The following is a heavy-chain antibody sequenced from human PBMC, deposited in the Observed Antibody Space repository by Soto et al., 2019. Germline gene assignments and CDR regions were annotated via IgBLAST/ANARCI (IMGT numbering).Heavy chain of an antibody. CDR1: AFSFGSST. D-gene: IGHD2-15*01. V-gene: IGHV3-21*03. Sequence: GGSLRLPCAPSAFSFGSSTMNWFRQAPGKGMAWISSISTGSSDIYSADKVKGRITISRDNTKSSLNLQMNSQRAKDTAEYYCARDICSGGRCHYPFDSWGQGTLVTVSS. J-gene: IGHJ4*02. CDR3: ARDICSGGRCHYPFDS. CDR2: ISTGSSDI.